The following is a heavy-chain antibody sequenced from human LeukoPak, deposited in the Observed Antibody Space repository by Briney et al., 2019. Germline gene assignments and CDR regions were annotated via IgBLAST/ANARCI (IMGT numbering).Heavy chain of an antibody. CDR2: ISYDGSNK. CDR1: GFTFSSYA. D-gene: IGHD2-15*01. Sequence: GGSLRLSCAAFGFTFSSYAMHWVRQAPGKGLEWVAVISYDGSNKYYADSVKGRFTISRDNSKNTLYLQMNSLRAEDTAVYYCAKDRIVVVVADAFDIWGQGTMVTASS. CDR3: AKDRIVVVVADAFDI. J-gene: IGHJ3*02. V-gene: IGHV3-30*04.